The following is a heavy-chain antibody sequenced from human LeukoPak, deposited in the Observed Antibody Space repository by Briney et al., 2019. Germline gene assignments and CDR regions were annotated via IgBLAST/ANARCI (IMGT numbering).Heavy chain of an antibody. Sequence: GGSLRLSCAASGFTFNNAWMSWVRQAPGKGLEWVGRIKSKTDGGTAEYAAPVKGRFTISRGDSKNTLYLQMNSLKTGDTAVYYCTTDLYDYVWGSYRYTSTGDYWGQGTLVTVSS. J-gene: IGHJ4*02. V-gene: IGHV3-15*01. CDR3: TTDLYDYVWGSYRYTSTGDY. CDR1: GFTFNNAW. D-gene: IGHD3-16*02. CDR2: IKSKTDGGTA.